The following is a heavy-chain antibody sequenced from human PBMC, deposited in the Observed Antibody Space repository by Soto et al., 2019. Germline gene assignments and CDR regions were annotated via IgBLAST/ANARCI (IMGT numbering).Heavy chain of an antibody. CDR2: IRQDGREK. CDR1: GFTFSSYW. D-gene: IGHD1-7*01. CDR3: TRGAGTTAPYYYYGLGV. V-gene: IGHV3-7*05. Sequence: GGSLRLSCAASGFTFSSYWVTWVRQAPGKGLEWVANIRQDGREKYYVDSVKGRFTISRDNAKNSLYLQMNSLRAEDTAVYYCTRGAGTTAPYYYYGLGVWGQGATVTVSS. J-gene: IGHJ6*02.